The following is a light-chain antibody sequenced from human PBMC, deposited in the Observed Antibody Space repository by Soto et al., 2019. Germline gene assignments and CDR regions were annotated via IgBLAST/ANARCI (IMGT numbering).Light chain of an antibody. CDR2: GAS. CDR1: KSVRSSY. J-gene: IGKJ4*01. CDR3: QQYGSSPPLT. Sequence: EIVLTQSPGTLSLSPGERATLSCRACKSVRSSYLAWYKQKPGQAPRLPIYGASSRATGITDRFSGSGSGRDFSLTISRLEPEELAVYYCQQYGSSPPLTFAGGTRWIS. V-gene: IGKV3-20*01.